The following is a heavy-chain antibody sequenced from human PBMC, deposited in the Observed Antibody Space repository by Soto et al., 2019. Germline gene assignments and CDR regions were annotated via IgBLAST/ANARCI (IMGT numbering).Heavy chain of an antibody. Sequence: ASVKVSCKVSGYTLTELSMHWVRQAPGKGLEWIGGFDPEDGETIYAQKFQGRVTMTEDTSTDTAYMELSSLRSEDTAVYYCASMVRGVINIDYWGQGTLVTVSS. CDR2: FDPEDGET. V-gene: IGHV1-24*01. D-gene: IGHD3-10*01. CDR1: GYTLTELS. J-gene: IGHJ4*02. CDR3: ASMVRGVINIDY.